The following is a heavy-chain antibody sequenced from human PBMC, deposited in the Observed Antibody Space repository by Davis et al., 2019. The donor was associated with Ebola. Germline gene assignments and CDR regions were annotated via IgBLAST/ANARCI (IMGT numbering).Heavy chain of an antibody. CDR2: IYYSGSS. D-gene: IGHD5-12*01. CDR3: AREGYSGYEFDY. V-gene: IGHV4-59*11. J-gene: IGHJ4*02. CDR1: GGSISSHY. Sequence: PSETLSLTCTVSGGSISSHYWSWIRQPPGKGLEWIGYIYYSGSSNYNPSLKSRVTISVDTSKSQFSLKLNSVTAADTAVYYCAREGYSGYEFDYWGQGTLVTVSS.